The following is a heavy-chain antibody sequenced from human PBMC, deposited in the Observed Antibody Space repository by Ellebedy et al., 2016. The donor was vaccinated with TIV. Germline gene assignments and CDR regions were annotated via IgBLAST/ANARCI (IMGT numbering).Heavy chain of an antibody. CDR2: INGRGDST. J-gene: IGHJ4*02. CDR3: AREQSPYYEILTGSFDY. D-gene: IGHD3-9*01. V-gene: IGHV3-23*01. Sequence: GESLKISCAASGFTFDSYPMTWVRQAPGKGLQWVSSINGRGDSTYYTDSVKGRFTISRDNSKSTLYLEMKSLRVEDTAVYYCAREQSPYYEILTGSFDYWGQGALVTVSS. CDR1: GFTFDSYP.